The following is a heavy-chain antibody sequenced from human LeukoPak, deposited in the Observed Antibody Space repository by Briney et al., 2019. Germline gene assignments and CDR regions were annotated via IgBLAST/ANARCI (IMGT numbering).Heavy chain of an antibody. D-gene: IGHD5-18*01. CDR1: GGSFSGYY. Sequence: SETLSLTCAVYGGSFSGYYWSWIRQPPGKGLEWIGEINHSGSTNYNPSLKSRVTISVDTSKNQFSLKLSSVTAADTAVYYCARGPDTATVNYGMDVWGQGTTVTVSS. CDR2: INHSGST. V-gene: IGHV4-34*01. J-gene: IGHJ6*02. CDR3: ARGPDTATVNYGMDV.